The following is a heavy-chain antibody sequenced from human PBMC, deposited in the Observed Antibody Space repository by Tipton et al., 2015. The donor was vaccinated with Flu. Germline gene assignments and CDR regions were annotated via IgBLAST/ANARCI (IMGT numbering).Heavy chain of an antibody. CDR3: ARHRYYSGYDS. D-gene: IGHD5-12*01. CDR2: IYYSGST. Sequence: TLSLTCTVSGGSISSYYWSWIRQPPGKGLEWIGYIYYSGSTNYNPSLKSRVTISVDTSKNQFSLKLSSATAADTAVYYCARHRYYSGYDSWGQGTLVTVSS. CDR1: GGSISSYY. J-gene: IGHJ5*02. V-gene: IGHV4-59*08.